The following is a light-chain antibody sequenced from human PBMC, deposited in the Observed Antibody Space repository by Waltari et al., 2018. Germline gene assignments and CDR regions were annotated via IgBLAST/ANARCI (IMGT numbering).Light chain of an antibody. CDR1: ALPRKY. Sequence: SYELTQPPSVSVSPGQTARITCSGDALPRKYAYWYQPKSGQAPVLVRDEDSKRPPGILERFSGSGSGTMATLTISGAQAEDEADYYCYSTDGSGNERVFGGGTKLTV. J-gene: IGLJ2*01. CDR3: YSTDGSGNERV. V-gene: IGLV3-10*01. CDR2: EDS.